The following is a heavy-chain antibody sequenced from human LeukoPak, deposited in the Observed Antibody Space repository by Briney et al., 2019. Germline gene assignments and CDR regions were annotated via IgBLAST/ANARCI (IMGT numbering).Heavy chain of an antibody. J-gene: IGHJ6*03. CDR2: ISAYNGNT. D-gene: IGHD6-13*01. V-gene: IGHV1-18*01. CDR1: GYTFTSFG. CDR3: ARGFSSWVLDYYYYMDV. Sequence: GASVKVSCKGSGYTFTSFGISWVRQAPGQGLEWMGWISAYNGNTNYAQKLQGRVTMTTDTSTSTAYMELRSLRSDDTAVYYCARGFSSWVLDYYYYMDVWGKGTTVTVSS.